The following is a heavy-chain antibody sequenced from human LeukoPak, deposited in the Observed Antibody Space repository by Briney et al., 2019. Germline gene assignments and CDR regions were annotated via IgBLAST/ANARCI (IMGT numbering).Heavy chain of an antibody. D-gene: IGHD2-2*01. Sequence: GASVKVSCKASGGTFSSYAISWVRQAPGQGLEWMGRIIPIFGTANYAQKFQGRVTITTDESTSTAYMELSSLRSEDTAVYYCARDQYCSSTSCYLEFWFDPWGQGALVTVSS. CDR3: ARDQYCSSTSCYLEFWFDP. V-gene: IGHV1-69*05. CDR1: GGTFSSYA. CDR2: IIPIFGTA. J-gene: IGHJ5*02.